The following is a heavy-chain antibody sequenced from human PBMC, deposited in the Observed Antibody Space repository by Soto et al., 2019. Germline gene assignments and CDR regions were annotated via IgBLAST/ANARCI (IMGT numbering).Heavy chain of an antibody. CDR2: ISSSSSTI. V-gene: IGHV3-48*02. Sequence: GGSLRLSCAASGFTFSSYSMNWVRQAPGKGLEWVSYISSSSSTIYYADSVKGRFTISRDNAKNSLYLQMNSLRDEDTAVYYCAREGLTIFGVVIPFDPWGQGTLVTVSS. CDR3: AREGLTIFGVVIPFDP. D-gene: IGHD3-3*01. CDR1: GFTFSSYS. J-gene: IGHJ5*02.